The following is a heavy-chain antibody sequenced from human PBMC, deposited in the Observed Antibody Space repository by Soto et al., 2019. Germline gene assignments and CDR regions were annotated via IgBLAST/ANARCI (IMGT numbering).Heavy chain of an antibody. V-gene: IGHV1-2*02. CDR3: ATDKAMGVTLGAIDF. J-gene: IGHJ4*02. Sequence: ASVKVSCKASGYTFTGYYMHWVRQAPGQGLEWMGWINPNSGGTNYAQKFQGRVTMTRDTSISTAYMELNSLRPEDTALYHCATDKAMGVTLGAIDFWGQGTQVTVSS. CDR2: INPNSGGT. D-gene: IGHD1-26*01. CDR1: GYTFTGYY.